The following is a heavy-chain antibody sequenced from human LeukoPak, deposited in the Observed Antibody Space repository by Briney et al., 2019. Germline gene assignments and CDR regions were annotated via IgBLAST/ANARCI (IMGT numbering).Heavy chain of an antibody. CDR3: ARFTRGYSYGYNY. J-gene: IGHJ4*02. Sequence: GGSLRLSCAASGFTFSSYAMSWVRQAPGKGLEWVSAISGSGGSTYYADSVKGRFTISRDNAKNSLYLQMNSLRAEDTAVYYCARFTRGYSYGYNYWGQGTLVTVSS. V-gene: IGHV3-23*01. CDR1: GFTFSSYA. D-gene: IGHD5-18*01. CDR2: ISGSGGST.